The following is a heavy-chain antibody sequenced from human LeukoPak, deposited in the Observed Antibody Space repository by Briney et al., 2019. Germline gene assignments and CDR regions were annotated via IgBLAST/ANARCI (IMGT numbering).Heavy chain of an antibody. CDR3: ARDLMGIAYRGAFYY. CDR2: ISGSGGST. J-gene: IGHJ4*02. CDR1: GFTFSNYG. Sequence: GGSLRLSCAASGFTFSNYGMSWVRQAPGKGLEWVSSISGSGGSTHYADSVKGRFTISRDNAKNSLYLQMNSLRAEDTAVYYCARDLMGIAYRGAFYYWGQGTLVTVSS. V-gene: IGHV3-23*01. D-gene: IGHD6-13*01.